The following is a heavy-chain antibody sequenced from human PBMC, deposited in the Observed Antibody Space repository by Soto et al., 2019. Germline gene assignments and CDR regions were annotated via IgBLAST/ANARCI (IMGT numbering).Heavy chain of an antibody. CDR1: GGTFSSYA. CDR3: ARDRNIAAAGTGGWFDP. V-gene: IGHV1-69*13. J-gene: IGHJ5*02. CDR2: IIPIFGTA. D-gene: IGHD6-13*01. Sequence: SVKVSCKASGGTFSSYAISWVRQAPGQGLEWMGGIIPIFGTANYAQKFQGRVTITADESTSTAYMELSSLRSEDTAVYYCARDRNIAAAGTGGWFDPWGQGTLVTVSS.